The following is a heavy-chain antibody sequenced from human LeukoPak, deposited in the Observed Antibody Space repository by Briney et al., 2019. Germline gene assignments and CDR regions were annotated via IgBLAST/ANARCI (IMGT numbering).Heavy chain of an antibody. V-gene: IGHV1-69*01. J-gene: IGHJ1*01. CDR1: GGTFSSYA. CDR2: IIPIFGTA. Sequence: ASVKVSCKASGGTFSSYAISWVRQAPGQGLEWMGGIIPIFGTANYAQKFQGRVTITADESTSTAYTELSSLRSEDTAVYYCARDPPYYYDSSGYTTQSAAEYFQHWGQGTLVTVSS. CDR3: ARDPPYYYDSSGYTTQSAAEYFQH. D-gene: IGHD3-22*01.